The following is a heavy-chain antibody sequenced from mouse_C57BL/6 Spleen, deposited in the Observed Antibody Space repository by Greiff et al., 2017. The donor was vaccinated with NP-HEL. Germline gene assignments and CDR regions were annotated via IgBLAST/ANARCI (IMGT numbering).Heavy chain of an antibody. CDR1: GYTFTSYW. D-gene: IGHD3-1*01. Sequence: QVQLQQPGAELVMPGASVKLSCKASGYTFTSYWMLWVKQRPGQGLEWIGEIDPSDSYTNYNQKFKGKSTVTVDKSSSTAYMQLSSLTSEDSAVYYCARGSSMDYWGQGTTLTVSS. J-gene: IGHJ2*01. CDR3: ARGSSMDY. V-gene: IGHV1-69*01. CDR2: IDPSDSYT.